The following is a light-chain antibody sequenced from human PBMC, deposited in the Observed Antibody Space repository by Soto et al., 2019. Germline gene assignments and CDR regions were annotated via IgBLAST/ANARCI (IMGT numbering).Light chain of an antibody. CDR1: QSVSSF. Sequence: EIVLTQSPGTLSLSPGERATLSCRASQSVSSFLAWYQQKPGQAPRLLIYGASTRVTGIPARFSGSGSGTEFTLTISSLQSEDFAVYHCQQYYNWWTFGQGTKVDIK. CDR2: GAS. CDR3: QQYYNWWT. V-gene: IGKV3-15*01. J-gene: IGKJ1*01.